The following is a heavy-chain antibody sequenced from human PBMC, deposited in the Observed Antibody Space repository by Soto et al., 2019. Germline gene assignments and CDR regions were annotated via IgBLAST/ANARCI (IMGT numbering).Heavy chain of an antibody. CDR3: ARSGVVVNAFDI. J-gene: IGHJ3*02. CDR2: IVPISGTS. CDR1: GGTFSSYA. Sequence: QVQLVQSGAEVKKPGSSVKVSCKASGGTFSSYAISWVRQAPGQGLEWMGGIVPISGTSNYAQKFQGRFTITADESTSTAYMELSSMRSEDTAVYYCARSGVVVNAFDIWGQGTMVTVSS. V-gene: IGHV1-69*12. D-gene: IGHD2-21*01.